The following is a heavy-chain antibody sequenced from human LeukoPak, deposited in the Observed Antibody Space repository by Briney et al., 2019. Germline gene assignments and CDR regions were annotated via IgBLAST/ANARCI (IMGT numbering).Heavy chain of an antibody. V-gene: IGHV4-34*01. Sequence: PSETLSLTCAVYGGSFSGYYWSWIRQPPGKGLEWIGEINHSGSTNYNPSLKSRVTISVDTSKNQFSLKLNSVTAADTAVYYCARSNIDVYYYDSRANKDAFDMWGQGTMVTVSS. CDR1: GGSFSGYY. D-gene: IGHD3-22*01. J-gene: IGHJ3*02. CDR3: ARSNIDVYYYDSRANKDAFDM. CDR2: INHSGST.